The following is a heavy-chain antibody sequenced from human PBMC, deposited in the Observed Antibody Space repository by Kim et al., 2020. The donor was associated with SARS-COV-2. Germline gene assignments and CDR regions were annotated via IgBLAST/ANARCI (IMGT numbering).Heavy chain of an antibody. Sequence: GGSLRLSCAVSGFSFSSYGMHWVRQAPGKGLEWVAVTSSDGNKQYYADSVKGRFTVSRDNSENMVFLQMNSLTAEDTAVYHCAKSLMTNPAPFDYWGQGALVTVSS. V-gene: IGHV3-30*18. J-gene: IGHJ4*02. CDR1: GFSFSSYG. CDR3: AKSLMTNPAPFDY. D-gene: IGHD2-8*01. CDR2: TSSDGNKQ.